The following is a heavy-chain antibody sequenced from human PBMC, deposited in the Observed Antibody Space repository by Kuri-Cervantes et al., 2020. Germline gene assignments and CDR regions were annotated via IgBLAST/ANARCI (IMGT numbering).Heavy chain of an antibody. CDR2: IYPGDSDT. D-gene: IGHD5-24*01. V-gene: IGHV5-51*01. CDR1: GYSFATYW. Sequence: GESLKISCKGSGYSFATYWIGWVRQMPGKGLEWMWIIYPGDSDTRYSPSFQGQVTISADKSITTAYLQWSSLKASDTAMYYCARLEMATIDYWGQGTLVTVSS. J-gene: IGHJ4*02. CDR3: ARLEMATIDY.